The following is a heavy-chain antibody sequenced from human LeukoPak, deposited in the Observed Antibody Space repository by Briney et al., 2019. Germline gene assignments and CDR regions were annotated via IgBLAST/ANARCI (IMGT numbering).Heavy chain of an antibody. D-gene: IGHD3-10*01. V-gene: IGHV3-23*01. J-gene: IGHJ4*02. CDR3: AKDRGYYGPGSYSDY. CDR2: ISGCGGST. CDR1: GFTFSSYA. Sequence: PGGSLRLSCAASGFTFSSYAMSWVRQAPGKGLEWVSAISGCGGSTYYADSVKGRFTISRDNSKNTLYLQMNSLRAEDTAVYYCAKDRGYYGPGSYSDYWGQGTLVTVSS.